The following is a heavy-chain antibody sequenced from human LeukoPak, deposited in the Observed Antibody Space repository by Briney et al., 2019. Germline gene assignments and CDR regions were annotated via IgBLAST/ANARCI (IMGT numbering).Heavy chain of an antibody. Sequence: PGGSLRLSCAASGFTFSSYSMNWVRQAPGKGLEWVSSISSSSSYIYYADSVKGRFTISRDNAKNPLYLQMNSLRAEDTAVYYCARDKQVVVGATTAYDYWGQGTLVTVSS. CDR2: ISSSSSYI. D-gene: IGHD1-26*01. CDR1: GFTFSSYS. J-gene: IGHJ4*02. CDR3: ARDKQVVVGATTAYDY. V-gene: IGHV3-21*01.